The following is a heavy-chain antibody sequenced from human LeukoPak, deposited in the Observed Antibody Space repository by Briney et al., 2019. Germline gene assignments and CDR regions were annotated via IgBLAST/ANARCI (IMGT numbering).Heavy chain of an antibody. CDR2: FDPEDGET. J-gene: IGHJ1*01. CDR3: ATEDSSSRKTAEYFQH. V-gene: IGHV1-24*01. CDR1: GYTLTELS. D-gene: IGHD6-6*01. Sequence: ASVKVSCKVSGYTLTELSMHWVRQAPGKGLEWMGGFDPEDGETIYAQKFQGRVTMTEDTSTDTAYMELSSLRSEDTAVYYCATEDSSSRKTAEYFQHWGQGTLVTVSS.